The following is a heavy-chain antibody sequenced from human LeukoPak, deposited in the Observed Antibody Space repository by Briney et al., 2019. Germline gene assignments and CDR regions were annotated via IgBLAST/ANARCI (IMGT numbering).Heavy chain of an antibody. CDR1: GFTFSDYG. D-gene: IGHD1-26*01. V-gene: IGHV3-64*02. CDR2: IKSNGGST. CDR3: ARGRGGSYDY. Sequence: GGSLRLSCAASGFTFSDYGMHWVRHAPGGGLEYVSAIKSNGGSTYYADSVKGRFTISRDNSKNTLNLQMDSLRVEDMAVYYCARGRGGSYDYWGQGILVTVSS. J-gene: IGHJ4*02.